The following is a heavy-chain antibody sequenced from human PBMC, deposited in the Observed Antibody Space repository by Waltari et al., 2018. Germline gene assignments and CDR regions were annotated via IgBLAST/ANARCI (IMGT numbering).Heavy chain of an antibody. CDR3: ARERELRFPDY. V-gene: IGHV4-39*07. J-gene: IGHJ4*02. CDR1: GGSISSSSYY. D-gene: IGHD1-7*01. Sequence: QLQLQESGPGLVKPSETLSLTCTVSGGSISSSSYYWGWIRQPPGKGLEWIGSIYYSGRTYDSPARKSRVTISVDTSKNQFSLKLSSVTAADTAVYYCARERELRFPDYWGQGTLVTVSS. CDR2: IYYSGRT.